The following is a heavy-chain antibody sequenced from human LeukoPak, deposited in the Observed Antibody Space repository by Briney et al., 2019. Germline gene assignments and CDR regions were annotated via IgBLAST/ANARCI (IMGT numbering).Heavy chain of an antibody. CDR1: GFTFSSYA. CDR3: ARGPKGFDY. CDR2: ISGSGGST. V-gene: IGHV3-23*01. J-gene: IGHJ4*02. Sequence: GGSLRLPCAASGFTFSSYAMSWVRQAPGKGLEWVSAISGSGGSTYYADSAKGRFTISRDNSKNTLYLQMNSLRAEDTAVYYCARGPKGFDYWGQGTLVTVSS.